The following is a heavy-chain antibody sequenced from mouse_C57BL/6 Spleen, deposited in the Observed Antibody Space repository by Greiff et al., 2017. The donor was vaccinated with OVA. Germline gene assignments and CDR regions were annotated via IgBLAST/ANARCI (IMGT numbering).Heavy chain of an antibody. CDR3: ARHHYDYEGFDY. V-gene: IGHV5-9*01. J-gene: IGHJ2*01. D-gene: IGHD2-4*01. Sequence: EVKLMESGGGLVKPGGSLKLSCAASGFTFSSYTMSWVRQTPEQRLEWVATISGGGGNTYYPDSVTGRFTISRDNATNTLYLQMSSLRSEDTALDYYARHHYDYEGFDYWGQGTTLTVSS. CDR1: GFTFSSYT. CDR2: ISGGGGNT.